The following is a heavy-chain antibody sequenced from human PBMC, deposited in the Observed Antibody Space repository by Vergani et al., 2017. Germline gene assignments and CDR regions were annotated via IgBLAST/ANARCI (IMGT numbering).Heavy chain of an antibody. J-gene: IGHJ6*03. Sequence: EVQLVESGGGLVQPGGSLRLSCAASGFTFSSYSMHWVRQAPGKALEWISYISSSSSTIYYADAVKGRFTISRDNAKNSLYLQMNSLRDEDTAVYYCAKDPRITIFGAILDYYYYYMDFWGKGTTVTVSS. CDR3: AKDPRITIFGAILDYYYYYMDF. V-gene: IGHV3-48*02. CDR2: ISSSSSTI. D-gene: IGHD3-3*01. CDR1: GFTFSSYS.